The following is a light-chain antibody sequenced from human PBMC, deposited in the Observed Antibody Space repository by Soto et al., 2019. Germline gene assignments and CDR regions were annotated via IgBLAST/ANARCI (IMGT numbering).Light chain of an antibody. J-gene: IGLJ1*01. Sequence: QSALTQPPSVSAAPGQKVTISCSGGTSNIANNYVSWYQHLPGAAPKLLIYDNNRRPSGIPDRFSGSRSGASATLGISGLQTGDEADYYCATWDSSLTAYVFGAGTKLTVL. V-gene: IGLV1-51*01. CDR3: ATWDSSLTAYV. CDR1: TSNIANNY. CDR2: DNN.